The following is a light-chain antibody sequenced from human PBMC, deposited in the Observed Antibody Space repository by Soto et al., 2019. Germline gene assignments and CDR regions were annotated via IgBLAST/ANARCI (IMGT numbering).Light chain of an antibody. Sequence: EIVLTQSPATLSLSPGERVTLSCRASQSVSSRLALYQQKPGQSPRLLIYGASTRATGIPARFSGSGSGTEFTLTISSLQSEDFAVYFCQQYNIWPQTFGQGTKVDIK. V-gene: IGKV3-15*01. CDR2: GAS. CDR3: QQYNIWPQT. CDR1: QSVSSR. J-gene: IGKJ1*01.